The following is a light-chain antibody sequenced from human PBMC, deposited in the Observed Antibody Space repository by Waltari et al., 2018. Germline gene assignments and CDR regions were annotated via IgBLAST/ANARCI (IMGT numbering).Light chain of an antibody. J-gene: IGKJ4*01. CDR1: QGISSY. V-gene: IGKV1-9*01. CDR2: AAS. CDR3: QQVNGYPLT. Sequence: DIQLTQSPSFLSASVGDRVTITCRASQGISSYLLWYQQKPGKAPKVLISAASTLQTGVPSRFRGSGSGTEFTLTISSLQPEDFATYYCQQVNGYPLTFGGGTKVEIK.